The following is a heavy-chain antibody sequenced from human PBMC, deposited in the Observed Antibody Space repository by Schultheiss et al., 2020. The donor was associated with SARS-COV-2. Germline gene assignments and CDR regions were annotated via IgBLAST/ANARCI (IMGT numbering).Heavy chain of an antibody. CDR1: GYTFTSYY. CDR2: INPSGGST. Sequence: ASVKVSCKASGYTFTSYYMHWVRQAPGQGLEWMGIINPSGGSTSYAQKFQGRVTMTRDTSTSTVYMELSSLRAEDTALYYCAKDTSITGTTGGGWFDPWGQGTLVTVSS. CDR3: AKDTSITGTTGGGWFDP. D-gene: IGHD1-7*01. J-gene: IGHJ5*02. V-gene: IGHV1-46*01.